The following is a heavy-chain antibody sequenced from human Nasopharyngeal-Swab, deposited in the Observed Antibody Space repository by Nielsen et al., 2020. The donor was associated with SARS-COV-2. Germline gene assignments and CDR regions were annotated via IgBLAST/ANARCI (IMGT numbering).Heavy chain of an antibody. V-gene: IGHV6-1*01. CDR2: TYYRSKWYN. CDR3: ARGDWGHFDY. CDR1: GDSVSTNFVA. J-gene: IGHJ4*02. Sequence: SETLSLTCAISGDSVSTNFVAWNWIRQSPSRGLEWLGRTYYRSKWYNDYAVSVKSRLTLNPDTSKNQVSLQLNSVTPEDTAVYYCARGDWGHFDYWGQGTLVTVSS. D-gene: IGHD7-27*01.